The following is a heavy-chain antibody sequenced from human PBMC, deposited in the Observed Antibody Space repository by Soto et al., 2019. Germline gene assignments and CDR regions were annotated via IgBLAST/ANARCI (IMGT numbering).Heavy chain of an antibody. CDR3: ARSSYGYPPPYYYCMDV. D-gene: IGHD5-18*01. V-gene: IGHV1-69*06. Sequence: SVKVSCKASGGTFSGYAISWVRQAPGQGLEWMGGIIPIFGTANYAQKFQGRVTITADKSTSTAYMELSSLRSEDTAVYYCARSSYGYPPPYYYCMDVPGPATTLTVSS. CDR2: IIPIFGTA. CDR1: GGTFSGYA. J-gene: IGHJ6*02.